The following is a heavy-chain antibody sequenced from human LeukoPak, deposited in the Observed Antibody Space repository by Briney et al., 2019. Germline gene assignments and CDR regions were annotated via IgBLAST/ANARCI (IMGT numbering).Heavy chain of an antibody. V-gene: IGHV1-24*01. CDR2: FDPEDGET. J-gene: IGHJ4*02. Sequence: ASAKVSCKVSGYTLTELSMHWVRQAPGKGLEWMGGFDPEDGETIYAQKLQGRVTMTEDTSTDTAYMELSSLRSEDTAVYYCATGRLIFGSGSHPLDYWGQGTLVTVSS. CDR1: GYTLTELS. CDR3: ATGRLIFGSGSHPLDY. D-gene: IGHD3-10*01.